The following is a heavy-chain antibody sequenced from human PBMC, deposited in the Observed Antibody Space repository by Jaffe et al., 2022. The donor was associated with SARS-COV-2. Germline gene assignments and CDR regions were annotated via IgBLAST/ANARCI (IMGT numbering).Heavy chain of an antibody. CDR3: ARHVGLYSPFDY. CDR1: GGSISSSTFY. V-gene: IGHV4-39*01. D-gene: IGHD5-12*01. CDR2: IYYSGST. Sequence: QLHLQESGPGLVKPSETLSLTCTVSGGSISSSTFYGGWIRQPPGKGLEWIGSIYYSGSTYYKPSLKSRVTISVDRSKNQFSLKLSSVTAADTAVYYCARHVGLYSPFDYWGQGTLVTVSS. J-gene: IGHJ4*02.